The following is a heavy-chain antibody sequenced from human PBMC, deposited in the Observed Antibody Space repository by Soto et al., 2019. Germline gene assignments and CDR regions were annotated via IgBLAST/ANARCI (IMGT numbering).Heavy chain of an antibody. CDR1: GGTFSSYA. CDR3: ASSNYYDSSGYYPGEDYFDY. V-gene: IGHV1-69*13. D-gene: IGHD3-22*01. CDR2: IIPIFGTA. Sequence: SVKVSCKASGGTFSSYAISWVRQAPGQGLEWMGGIIPIFGTASYAQKFQGRVAITADESTSTAYMELSSLRSEDTAVYYCASSNYYDSSGYYPGEDYFDYWGQGTQVTVSS. J-gene: IGHJ4*02.